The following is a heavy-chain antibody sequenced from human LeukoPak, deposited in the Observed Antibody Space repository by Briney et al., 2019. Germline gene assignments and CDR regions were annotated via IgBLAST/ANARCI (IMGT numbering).Heavy chain of an antibody. D-gene: IGHD3-22*01. V-gene: IGHV1-46*01. CDR3: ARNYYDSSGYYSGLDY. Sequence: ASVKVSCKASGYTFTSYYMHWVRQAPGQGLEWMGIINPSGGSTSCAQKFQGRVTMTRDTSTSTVYMELSSLRSEDTAVYYCARNYYDSSGYYSGLDYWGQGTLVTVSS. CDR2: INPSGGST. CDR1: GYTFTSYY. J-gene: IGHJ4*02.